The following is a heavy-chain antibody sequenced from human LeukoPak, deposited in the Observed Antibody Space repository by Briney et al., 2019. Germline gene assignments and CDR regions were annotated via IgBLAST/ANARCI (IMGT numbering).Heavy chain of an antibody. J-gene: IGHJ4*02. V-gene: IGHV3-33*01. CDR3: ARSDIVVVPAALDY. Sequence: GGSLRLSCAASGFTFSSYGMHWVRQAPGKGLEWVAVIWYDGSNKYYADSVKGRFTIPRDNSKNTLYLQMNSLRAEDTAVYYCARSDIVVVPAALDYWGQGTLVTVSS. CDR1: GFTFSSYG. D-gene: IGHD2-2*01. CDR2: IWYDGSNK.